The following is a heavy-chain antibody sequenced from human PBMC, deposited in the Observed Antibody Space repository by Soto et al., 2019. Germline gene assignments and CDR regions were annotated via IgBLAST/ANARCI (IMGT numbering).Heavy chain of an antibody. J-gene: IGHJ6*03. CDR1: GFTFSSYS. CDR2: ISSSSSYI. Sequence: GGSLRLSCAASGFTFSSYSMNWVRQAPGKGLEWVSSISSSSSYIYYADSVKGRFTISRDNAKNSLYLQMNSLRAEDTAVYYCARDRSSGWYNYMDVWGKGTTVTVSS. CDR3: ARDRSSGWYNYMDV. D-gene: IGHD6-19*01. V-gene: IGHV3-21*01.